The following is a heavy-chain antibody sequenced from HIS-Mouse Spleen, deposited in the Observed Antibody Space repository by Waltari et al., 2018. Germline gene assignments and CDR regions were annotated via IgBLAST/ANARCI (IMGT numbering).Heavy chain of an antibody. J-gene: IGHJ4*02. CDR2: ISGSGGST. CDR1: GFTFGSYA. CDR3: AKVRGGIQLWFDY. D-gene: IGHD5-18*01. V-gene: IGHV3-23*01. Sequence: EVQLLESGGGLVQPGGSLRLSCAASGFTFGSYAMSWVRRAPGKGLEWVSAISGSGGSTYYADSVKGRFTISRDNSKNTLYLQMNSLRAEDTAVYYCAKVRGGIQLWFDYWGQGTLVTVSS.